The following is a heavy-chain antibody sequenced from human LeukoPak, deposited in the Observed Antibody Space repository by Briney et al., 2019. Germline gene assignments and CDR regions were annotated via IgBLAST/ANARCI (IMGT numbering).Heavy chain of an antibody. J-gene: IGHJ6*03. CDR2: ISGSGGST. D-gene: IGHD6-13*01. Sequence: GGSLRLSCAASGFTFSSYGMSWVRQAPGKGLEWVSAISGSGGSTYYADSVKGRFTISRDNSKNTLYLQMNSLRAEDTAVYYCAKQNDSSWYTYYYYYMDVWGKGTTVTISS. CDR3: AKQNDSSWYTYYYYYMDV. CDR1: GFTFSSYG. V-gene: IGHV3-23*01.